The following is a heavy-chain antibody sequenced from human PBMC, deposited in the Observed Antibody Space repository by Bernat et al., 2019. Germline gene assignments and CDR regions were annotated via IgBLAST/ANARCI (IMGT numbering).Heavy chain of an antibody. CDR1: GGSFSGYY. CDR3: ARGSDPSPPITVVTVGFDY. V-gene: IGHV4-34*01. J-gene: IGHJ4*02. CDR2: INHSGST. Sequence: QQQVWGAGLLKPSETLSLTCAVYGGSFSGYYWSWIRQPPGKGLEWIGEINHSGSTNYNPSLKSRVTISVDTSKNQFSLKLSSVTAADTAVYYCARGSDPSPPITVVTVGFDYWGQGTLVTVSS. D-gene: IGHD2-15*01.